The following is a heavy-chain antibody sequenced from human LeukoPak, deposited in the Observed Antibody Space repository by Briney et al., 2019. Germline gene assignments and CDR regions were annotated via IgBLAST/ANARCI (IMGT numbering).Heavy chain of an antibody. CDR1: GDSIRNHC. CDR3: ARVQGSGSYCYDY. D-gene: IGHD3-10*01. J-gene: IGHJ4*02. CDR2: MYYSGNT. Sequence: SETLSLTCTVSGDSIRNHCWNWIRQPPGKGLEWIGYMYYSGNTNYNPSLNSRVTISLDTSNNQFSLKLSSVTAADTAVYYCARVQGSGSYCYDYWGLGTLVTVSS. V-gene: IGHV4-59*11.